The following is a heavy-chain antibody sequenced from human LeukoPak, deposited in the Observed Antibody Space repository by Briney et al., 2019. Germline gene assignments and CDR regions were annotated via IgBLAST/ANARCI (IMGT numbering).Heavy chain of an antibody. D-gene: IGHD3-9*01. CDR1: GGSISTSNYY. J-gene: IGHJ6*03. Sequence: SETLSLTCTVSGGSISTSNYYWGWIRQPPGKGLEWIGNIFYSGSTYYSPSLRSRVTISLDTSRNQFSLKLNSVTAADTAVYYCARNRGYFDSSPLNYYYYMDVWGKGTTVTISS. CDR2: IFYSGST. V-gene: IGHV4-39*01. CDR3: ARNRGYFDSSPLNYYYYMDV.